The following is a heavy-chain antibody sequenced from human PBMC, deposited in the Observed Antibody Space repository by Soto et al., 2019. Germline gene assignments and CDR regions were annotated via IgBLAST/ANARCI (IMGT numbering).Heavy chain of an antibody. D-gene: IGHD2-2*01. V-gene: IGHV3-11*01. CDR1: GFTFSDYY. Sequence: PGGSLRLSCAASGFTFSDYYMSWIRQAPGKGLEWVSYISSSGSTIYYADSVKGRFTISRDNAKNSLYLQMNSLRAEDTAVYYCARDKGSDFAVVPAAENWFDPWGRGTLVTVSS. CDR2: ISSSGSTI. J-gene: IGHJ5*02. CDR3: ARDKGSDFAVVPAAENWFDP.